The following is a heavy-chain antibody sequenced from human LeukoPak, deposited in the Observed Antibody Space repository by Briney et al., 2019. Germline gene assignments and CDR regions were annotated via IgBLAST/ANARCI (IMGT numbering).Heavy chain of an antibody. V-gene: IGHV4-30-2*01. Sequence: SETLSLTCTVSGGSISSGGYYWSWIRQPPGKGLEWIGYIYHSGSTYYNPSLKSRVTISVDRSKNQFSLKLSSATAADTAVYYCARVIGHLGAFDIWGQGTMVTVSS. J-gene: IGHJ3*02. CDR2: IYHSGST. CDR3: ARVIGHLGAFDI. CDR1: GGSISSGGYY. D-gene: IGHD3-10*01.